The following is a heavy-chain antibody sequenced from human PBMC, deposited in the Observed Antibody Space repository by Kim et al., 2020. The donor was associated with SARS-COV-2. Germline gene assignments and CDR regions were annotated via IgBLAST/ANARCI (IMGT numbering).Heavy chain of an antibody. CDR1: GYTLTELS. V-gene: IGHV1-24*01. Sequence: ASVKVSCKVSGYTLTELSMHWVRQAPGKGLEWMGGFDPEDGETIYAQKFQGRVTMTEDTSTDTAYMELSSLRSEDTAVYYCATVVSTAMVTGYYYYGMDVWGQGTTVTVSS. J-gene: IGHJ6*02. CDR3: ATVVSTAMVTGYYYYGMDV. CDR2: FDPEDGET. D-gene: IGHD5-18*01.